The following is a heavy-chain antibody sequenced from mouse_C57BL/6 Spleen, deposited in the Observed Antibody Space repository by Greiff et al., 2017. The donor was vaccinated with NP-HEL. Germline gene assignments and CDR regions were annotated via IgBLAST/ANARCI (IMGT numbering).Heavy chain of an antibody. Sequence: EVQGVESGGDLVKPGGSLKLSCAASGFTFSSYGMSWVRQTPDKRLEWVATISSGGSYTYYPDSVKGRFTISRDNAKNTLYLQMSSLKSEDTAMYYCARLVDGSSYGYAMDYWGQGTSVNVSS. CDR1: GFTFSSYG. D-gene: IGHD1-1*01. CDR3: ARLVDGSSYGYAMDY. J-gene: IGHJ4*01. CDR2: ISSGGSYT. V-gene: IGHV5-6*01.